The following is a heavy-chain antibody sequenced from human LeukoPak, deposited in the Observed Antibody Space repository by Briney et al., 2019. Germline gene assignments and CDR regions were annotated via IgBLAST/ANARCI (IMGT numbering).Heavy chain of an antibody. CDR2: IYYSGST. J-gene: IGHJ3*02. V-gene: IGHV4-59*01. CDR1: GGSISSYY. CDR3: ARDPPYYDFWSGQPYAFDI. Sequence: SETLSLTCTVSGGSISSYYWSWIRQPPGKGLEWIGYIYYSGSTNYNPSLKSRVTISVDTSKNQFSLKLSSVTAADTAVYYCARDPPYYDFWSGQPYAFDIWGQGTMVTVSS. D-gene: IGHD3-3*01.